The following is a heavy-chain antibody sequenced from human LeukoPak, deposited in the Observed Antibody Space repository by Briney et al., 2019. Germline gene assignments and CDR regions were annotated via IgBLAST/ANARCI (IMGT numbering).Heavy chain of an antibody. CDR2: ISAYNGNT. CDR1: GYTFTSYG. CDR3: ARQDRYYDFWSGYYTTNNYYYYGMDV. J-gene: IGHJ6*02. Sequence: ASVKVSCKASGYTFTSYGISWVRQAPRQGLEWMGWISAYNGNTNYAQKLQGRVTMTTDTSTSTAYMELRSLRSDDTAVYYCARQDRYYDFWSGYYTTNNYYYYGMDVWGQGTTVTVSS. V-gene: IGHV1-18*01. D-gene: IGHD3-3*01.